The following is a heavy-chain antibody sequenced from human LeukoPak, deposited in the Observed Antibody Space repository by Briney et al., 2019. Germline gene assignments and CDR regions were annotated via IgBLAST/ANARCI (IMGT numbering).Heavy chain of an antibody. CDR3: ARGFTIFGVVWWHVFDY. J-gene: IGHJ4*02. Sequence: GGSLRLSCAASGFTVSNNYMSWVRQAPGKGLEWVSAISGSGGSTSYADSVKGRFTISRDNAKNTLYLQMNSLRAEDTAVYYCARGFTIFGVVWWHVFDYWGQGTLVTVSS. D-gene: IGHD3-3*01. V-gene: IGHV3-74*01. CDR2: ISGSGGST. CDR1: GFTVSNNY.